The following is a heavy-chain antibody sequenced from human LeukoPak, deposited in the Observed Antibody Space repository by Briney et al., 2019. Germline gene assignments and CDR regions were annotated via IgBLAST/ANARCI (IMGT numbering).Heavy chain of an antibody. Sequence: AGGSLRLSCAASGFTFSSYAMSWVRQAPGKGLEWVSVISGGGSITYYADSVKGRFTISRDNSKNTLYLQMNSLRAEDTAVYHCAKGNGSGWSRPFDCWGQGTLVTVSS. CDR2: ISGGGSIT. V-gene: IGHV3-23*01. CDR3: AKGNGSGWSRPFDC. J-gene: IGHJ4*02. D-gene: IGHD6-19*01. CDR1: GFTFSSYA.